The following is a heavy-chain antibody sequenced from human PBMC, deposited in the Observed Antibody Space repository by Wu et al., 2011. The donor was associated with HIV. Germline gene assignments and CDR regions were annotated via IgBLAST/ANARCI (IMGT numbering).Heavy chain of an antibody. V-gene: IGHV1-69*11. Sequence: QVQLVQSGAEVKKPGSSMKVSCKVSGGTFSSYSFSWVRQAPGQGLGWMGRIIPFLDTTNYAPKFQGRVTITADESTSTAYMELSSLGSEDTAVYYCAIWSGSQGPYYYYYMDVWAKGPGHRLL. J-gene: IGHJ6*03. CDR1: GGTFSSYS. CDR2: IIPFLDTT. D-gene: IGHD3-3*01. CDR3: AIWSGSQGPYYYYYMDV.